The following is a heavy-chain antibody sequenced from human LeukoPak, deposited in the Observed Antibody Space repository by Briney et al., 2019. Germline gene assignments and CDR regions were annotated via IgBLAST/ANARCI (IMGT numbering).Heavy chain of an antibody. Sequence: SETLSLTCTVSGGSISSYYWSWIRQPAGKGLEWIGRIYTSGSTNYNPSLKSRVTMSVDTSKNQFSLKLSSVTAADTAVYYCAREIGSYCSSTSCPLYDPWGQGTLVTISS. CDR1: GGSISSYY. CDR2: IYTSGST. CDR3: AREIGSYCSSTSCPLYDP. V-gene: IGHV4-4*07. J-gene: IGHJ5*02. D-gene: IGHD2-2*01.